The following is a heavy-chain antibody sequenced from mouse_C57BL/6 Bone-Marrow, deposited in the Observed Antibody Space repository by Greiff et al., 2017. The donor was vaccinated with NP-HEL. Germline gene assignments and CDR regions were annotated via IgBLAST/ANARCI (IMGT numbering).Heavy chain of an antibody. CDR2: IYPGNSDT. Sequence: VQLQQSGTVLARPGASVKMSCKTSGYTFTSYWMHWVKQRPGQGLEWIGAIYPGNSDTSYNQKFKGKAKLTAVTSASPAYMELSSLTNEDSAVYYCTRRYYGSKGAWFAYWGQGTLVTVSA. D-gene: IGHD1-1*01. V-gene: IGHV1-5*01. CDR3: TRRYYGSKGAWFAY. J-gene: IGHJ3*01. CDR1: GYTFTSYW.